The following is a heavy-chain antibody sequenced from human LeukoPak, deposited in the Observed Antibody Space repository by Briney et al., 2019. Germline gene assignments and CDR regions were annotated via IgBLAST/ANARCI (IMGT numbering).Heavy chain of an antibody. D-gene: IGHD3-3*01. J-gene: IGHJ5*02. V-gene: IGHV1-69*13. CDR2: IIPIFGTA. Sequence: SVKVSCKASGGTFSSYAISWVRQAPGQGLEWMGGIIPIFGTANYAQKFQGRVTITADESTSTAYMELSSLRSEDTAVYYCARDRGITISNNWFDPWGQGTLVTVSS. CDR1: GGTFSSYA. CDR3: ARDRGITISNNWFDP.